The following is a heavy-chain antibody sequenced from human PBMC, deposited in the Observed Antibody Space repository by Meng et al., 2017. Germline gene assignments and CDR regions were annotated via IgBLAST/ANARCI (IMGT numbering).Heavy chain of an antibody. Sequence: QVAVVQSGAGVKKPGSSVKGSCKASGGTFSSYAISWVRQAPGQGLEWMGGIIPIFGTANYAQKFQGRVTITADKSTSTAYMELSSLRSEDTAVYYCARDPVSRKYYYGMDVWGQGTMVTVSS. D-gene: IGHD1-14*01. CDR2: IIPIFGTA. CDR1: GGTFSSYA. V-gene: IGHV1-69*06. J-gene: IGHJ6*02. CDR3: ARDPVSRKYYYGMDV.